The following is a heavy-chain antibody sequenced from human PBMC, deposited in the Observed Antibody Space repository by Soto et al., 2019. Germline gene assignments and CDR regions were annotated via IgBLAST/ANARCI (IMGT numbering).Heavy chain of an antibody. V-gene: IGHV4-34*01. CDR2: INHSGST. CDR3: ARGTWVRSAFDI. D-gene: IGHD3-10*01. CDR1: GGSFSGYY. J-gene: IGHJ3*02. Sequence: QVQLQQWGAGLLKPSETLSLTCAVYGGSFSGYYWSWIRQPPGKGLEWIGEINHSGSTNYNPSLKSRVTISVDTSKNPFSLKLSSVTAADTAVYYCARGTWVRSAFDIWGQGTMVTVSS.